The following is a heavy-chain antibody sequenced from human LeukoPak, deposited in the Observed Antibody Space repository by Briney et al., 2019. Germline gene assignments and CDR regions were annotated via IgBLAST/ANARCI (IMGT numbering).Heavy chain of an antibody. CDR2: IYYSGST. CDR1: GGSISSYY. J-gene: IGHJ4*02. CDR3: ARVRLWPIFDY. D-gene: IGHD5-18*01. Sequence: SETLSLTCTVSGGSISSYYWSWIRQPPGKGLEWIGYIYYSGSTNYNPSLKSRVTISVDTSKNQFSLKLSSVTAADTAVYYCARVRLWPIFDYWGQGTLVTVSS. V-gene: IGHV4-59*01.